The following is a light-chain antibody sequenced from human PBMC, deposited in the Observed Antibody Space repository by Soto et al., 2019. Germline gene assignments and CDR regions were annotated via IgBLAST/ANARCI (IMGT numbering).Light chain of an antibody. CDR3: SSYTSGSTPYV. J-gene: IGLJ1*01. CDR2: EVS. CDR1: SSDVGGYNY. Sequence: QSALTQPASVSGSPGQSITISCTGTSSDVGGYNYVSWYQQQSGKAPKLMIHEVSNRPSGVSNRFSGSKSGNTASLTISGLQAEDEADYYCSSYTSGSTPYVFGTGTKVTVL. V-gene: IGLV2-14*01.